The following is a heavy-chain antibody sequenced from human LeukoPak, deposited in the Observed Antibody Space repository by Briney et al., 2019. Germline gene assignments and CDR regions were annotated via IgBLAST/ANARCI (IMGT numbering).Heavy chain of an antibody. CDR1: GFTFSSYW. V-gene: IGHV3-7*01. CDR3: ARDQGPYGDYYFDY. CDR2: MKRDGSEK. Sequence: GGSLRLSCAASGFTFSSYWMSWVRQAPGKGLEWVANMKRDGSEKYYVDSVKGRFTISRDNAKNSLYLQMNSLRAEDTAVYYCARDQGPYGDYYFDYWGQGTLVTVSS. D-gene: IGHD4-17*01. J-gene: IGHJ4*02.